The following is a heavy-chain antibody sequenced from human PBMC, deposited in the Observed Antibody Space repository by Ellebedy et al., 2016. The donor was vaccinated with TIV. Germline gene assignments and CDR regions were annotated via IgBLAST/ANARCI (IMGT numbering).Heavy chain of an antibody. CDR2: ITWNSGRI. Sequence: SLKISXAASGFTFDDYAMHWVRQAPGKGLEWVSGITWNSGRIDYADSVMGRFIISRDNAKNSLYLLMHSLRAEDTALYYCAKDIIPFRLAWNDVSFDSWGQGTLVTVSS. CDR1: GFTFDDYA. CDR3: AKDIIPFRLAWNDVSFDS. D-gene: IGHD1-1*01. J-gene: IGHJ4*02. V-gene: IGHV3-9*01.